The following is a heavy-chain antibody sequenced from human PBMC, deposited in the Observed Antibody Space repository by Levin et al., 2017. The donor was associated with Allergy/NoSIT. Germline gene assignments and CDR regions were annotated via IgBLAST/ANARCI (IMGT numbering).Heavy chain of an antibody. CDR1: GFTFSSYG. V-gene: IGHV3-30*18. J-gene: IGHJ4*02. CDR3: AKGVYSRGYNAEVDS. Sequence: GESLKISCAASGFTFSSYGMHWVRQAPGKGLEWVAVIPNDGSNKYYADSVKGRFTISRDNSKNTLYLEMNSLRAEDTAVYYCAKGVYSRGYNAEVDSWGQGTLVTVSS. D-gene: IGHD6-19*01. CDR2: IPNDGSNK.